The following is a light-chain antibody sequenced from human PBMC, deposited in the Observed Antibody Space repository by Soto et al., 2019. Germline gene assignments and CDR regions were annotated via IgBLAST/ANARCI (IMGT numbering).Light chain of an antibody. CDR1: QSISSW. Sequence: DIPMTQSPSTLSASVGDRVTSTCRASQSISSWLAWYQQKPGKAPKLLMYDASMLASGVSPRFSGSGSGTQFTLTISSLQPDDFATYYCQQYNSYSPRTFGQGTKV. CDR3: QQYNSYSPRT. CDR2: DAS. J-gene: IGKJ1*01. V-gene: IGKV1-5*01.